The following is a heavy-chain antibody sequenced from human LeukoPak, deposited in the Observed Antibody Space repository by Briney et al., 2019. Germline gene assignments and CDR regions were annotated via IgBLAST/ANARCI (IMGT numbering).Heavy chain of an antibody. CDR1: GFTFSSYA. D-gene: IGHD2-2*02. Sequence: PGGSLRLSCAASGFTFSSYAMHWVRQAPGKGLEWVAVISYDGSNKYYADSVKGRFTISRDNSKNALYLQMNSLRAEDTAAYYCARDRVRYCSSTSCYIFDDYWGQGTLVTVSS. J-gene: IGHJ4*02. V-gene: IGHV3-30-3*01. CDR3: ARDRVRYCSSTSCYIFDDY. CDR2: ISYDGSNK.